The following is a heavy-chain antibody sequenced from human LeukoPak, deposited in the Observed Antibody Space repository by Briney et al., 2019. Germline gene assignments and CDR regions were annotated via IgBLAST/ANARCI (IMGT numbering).Heavy chain of an antibody. D-gene: IGHD6-13*01. V-gene: IGHV4-34*01. CDR2: INHSGIT. CDR1: GGSFSGYY. Sequence: PSETLSLTCAVYGGSFSGYYWSWIRQPPGRGLAWIGEINHSGITNCDPSLKSRVTISEDTSKNQLSLKLSSVTAADTAVYYCAYKGWNSWYGPSVDYWGQGILVTVSS. CDR3: AYKGWNSWYGPSVDY. J-gene: IGHJ4*02.